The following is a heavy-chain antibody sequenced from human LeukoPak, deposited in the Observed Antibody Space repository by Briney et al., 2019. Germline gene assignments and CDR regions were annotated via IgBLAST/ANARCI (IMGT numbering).Heavy chain of an antibody. J-gene: IGHJ4*02. CDR2: ISWNGGSI. Sequence: GGSLRLSCAASGFTFDDYAMHWVRQAPGKGLEWVSGISWNGGSIGYADSVKGRFTISRDNAKNSLFLQMNSLRAEDTAVYYCASGSFLITFGGVIAWGQGNLVTVSS. CDR1: GFTFDDYA. V-gene: IGHV3-9*01. D-gene: IGHD3-16*02. CDR3: ASGSFLITFGGVIA.